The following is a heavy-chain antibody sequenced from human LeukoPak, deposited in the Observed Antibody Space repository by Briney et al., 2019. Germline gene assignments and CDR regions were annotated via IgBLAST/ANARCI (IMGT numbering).Heavy chain of an antibody. V-gene: IGHV1-69*13. D-gene: IGHD6-19*01. CDR3: AREHSSGRPFDY. CDR1: GGTFSSYA. J-gene: IGHJ4*02. Sequence: SVKVSCKASGGTFSSYAISWVRQAPGQGLEWMGGIIPIFGTANYTQKFQGRVTVTADESTSTAYMELSSLRSEDTAVYYCAREHSSGRPFDYWGQGTLVTVSS. CDR2: IIPIFGTA.